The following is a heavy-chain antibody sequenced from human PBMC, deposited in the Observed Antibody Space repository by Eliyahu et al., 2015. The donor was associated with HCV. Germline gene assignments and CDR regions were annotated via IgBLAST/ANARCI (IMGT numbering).Heavy chain of an antibody. D-gene: IGHD2-2*01. Sequence: EVQLVESGGGLVQPGRSLXLSCAASGFTFDDYAMHWVRQAPGKGLEXVSGISWNSGSIGYADSVKGRFTISRDNAKNSLYLQMNSLRAEDTALYYCAKDAREVQPQYYFDYWGQGTLVTVSS. V-gene: IGHV3-9*01. J-gene: IGHJ4*02. CDR2: ISWNSGSI. CDR1: GFTFDDYA. CDR3: AKDAREVQPQYYFDY.